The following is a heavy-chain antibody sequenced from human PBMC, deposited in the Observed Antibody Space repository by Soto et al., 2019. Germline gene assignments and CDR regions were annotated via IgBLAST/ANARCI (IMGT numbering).Heavy chain of an antibody. V-gene: IGHV3-53*01. D-gene: IGHD3-10*01. Sequence: GVSLRLSCAASGFTVSSNYMSWVRQAPGKGLEWVSVIYSGGSTYYADSVKGRFTISRDNSKNTLYLQMNSLRAEDTAVYYCARVLRGGVVAEGYFDYWGQGTLVTVSS. J-gene: IGHJ4*02. CDR2: IYSGGST. CDR1: GFTVSSNY. CDR3: ARVLRGGVVAEGYFDY.